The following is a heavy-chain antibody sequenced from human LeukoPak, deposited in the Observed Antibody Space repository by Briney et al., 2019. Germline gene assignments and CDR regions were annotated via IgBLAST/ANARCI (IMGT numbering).Heavy chain of an antibody. V-gene: IGHV7-4-1*02. J-gene: IGHJ5*02. CDR1: GYTFTSYG. Sequence: VASVKVSCKASGYTFTSYGISWVRQAPGQGLEWMGWINTNTGNPTYAQGFTGRFVFSLDTSVSTAYLQISSLKAEDTAVYYCASDGSYSPRCWFDPWGQGTLVTVSS. CDR3: ASDGSYSPRCWFDP. D-gene: IGHD1-26*01. CDR2: INTNTGNP.